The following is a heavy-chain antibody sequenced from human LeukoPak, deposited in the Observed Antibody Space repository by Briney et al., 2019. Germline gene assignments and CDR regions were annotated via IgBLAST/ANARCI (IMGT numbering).Heavy chain of an antibody. CDR3: ARSPYYGSGSYYLYFDY. CDR1: GFTFSSYA. CDR2: IYSGGST. V-gene: IGHV3-53*01. D-gene: IGHD3-10*01. Sequence: GGSLRLSCAASGFTFSSYAMSWVRQAPGKGLEWVSVIYSGGSTYYADSVKGRFTISRDNSKNTLYLQMNSLRAEDTAVYYCARSPYYGSGSYYLYFDYWGQGTLDTVSS. J-gene: IGHJ4*02.